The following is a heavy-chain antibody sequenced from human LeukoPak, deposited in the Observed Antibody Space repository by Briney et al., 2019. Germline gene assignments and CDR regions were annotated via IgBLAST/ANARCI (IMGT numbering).Heavy chain of an antibody. Sequence: GGSLRLSCAASGFTFSSYWMHWVRQAPGKGLVWVSRINTDGSSTSYADSVKGRFTISRDNAKNTPYLQMNSLRAEDTAVYYCARMAWDIAAAVFNGEYYYYYMDVWGKGTTVTVSS. J-gene: IGHJ6*03. D-gene: IGHD6-13*01. CDR1: GFTFSSYW. CDR3: ARMAWDIAAAVFNGEYYYYYMDV. CDR2: INTDGSST. V-gene: IGHV3-74*01.